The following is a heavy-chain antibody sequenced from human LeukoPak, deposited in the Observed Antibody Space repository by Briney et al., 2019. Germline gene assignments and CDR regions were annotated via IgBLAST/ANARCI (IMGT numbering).Heavy chain of an antibody. D-gene: IGHD3-22*01. CDR1: GGTFISYA. Sequence: GASVKVSCKASGGTFISYAISWVRQAPGQGLEWMGWISAYNGNTNYAQKLQGRVTMTTDTSTSTAYMELRSLRSDDTAVYYCARVVSYDSSGYYFRDAFDIWGQGTMVTVSS. CDR3: ARVVSYDSSGYYFRDAFDI. CDR2: ISAYNGNT. V-gene: IGHV1-18*01. J-gene: IGHJ3*02.